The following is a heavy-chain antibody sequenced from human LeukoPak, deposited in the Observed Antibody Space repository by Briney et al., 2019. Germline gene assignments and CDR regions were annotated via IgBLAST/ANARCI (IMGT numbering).Heavy chain of an antibody. D-gene: IGHD6-19*01. J-gene: IGHJ6*02. CDR2: VYSGGTT. CDR1: GFTVSENY. CDR3: VRDRWPGLGDF. Sequence: GGSLRLSCAASGFTVSENYMSWVRQAPGKGLEWVSIVYSGGTTYYADPAKGRFTISRDNSKNTLYLQMRSLRAEDTAVYYCVRDRWPGLGDFWGQGTTVTVSS. V-gene: IGHV3-66*01.